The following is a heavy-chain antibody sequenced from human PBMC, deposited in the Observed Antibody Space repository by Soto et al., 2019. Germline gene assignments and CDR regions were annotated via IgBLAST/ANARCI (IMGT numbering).Heavy chain of an antibody. V-gene: IGHV4-39*01. CDR1: GGSISSSSYY. CDR2: IYYSGST. J-gene: IGHJ5*02. Sequence: QLQLQESGPGLVKPSETLSLTCTVSGGSISSSSYYWGWIRQPPGKGLEWIGSIYYSGSTYYNPSLKSRVTISVDTSKNQFSLKLSSVTAADTAVYYCARHRVVAALGFDPWGQGTLVTVSS. CDR3: ARHRVVAALGFDP. D-gene: IGHD2-15*01.